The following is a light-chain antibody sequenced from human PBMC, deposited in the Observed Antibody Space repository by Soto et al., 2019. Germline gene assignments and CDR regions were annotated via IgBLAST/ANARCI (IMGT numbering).Light chain of an antibody. CDR3: QQSYNIPFT. CDR1: QNIHSF. V-gene: IGKV1-39*01. Sequence: DIQMTQSPSSLAASVGERVTITCRASQNIHSFLNWYQQKPGKAPQVLIYGGSALQSGVPSRFSGSGSGTDFTLTMSSLQPEDFASYFCQQSYNIPFTFGPGTRVDI. J-gene: IGKJ3*01. CDR2: GGS.